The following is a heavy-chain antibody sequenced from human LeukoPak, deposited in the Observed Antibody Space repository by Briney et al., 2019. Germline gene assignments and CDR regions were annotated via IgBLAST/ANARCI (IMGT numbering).Heavy chain of an antibody. V-gene: IGHV1-2*06. J-gene: IGHJ4*02. D-gene: IGHD6-19*01. CDR3: ARRGPVAESFDY. CDR2: INPNNGDQ. Sequence: GASVKVSCKASGYTFTAYHMYWVRQAPGHGLEWMGQINPNNGDQNYAQKFQGRVIMTRDTSISTVHMELSRLTSDDTAVYYCARRGPVAESFDYWGQGTLVTVSS. CDR1: GYTFTAYH.